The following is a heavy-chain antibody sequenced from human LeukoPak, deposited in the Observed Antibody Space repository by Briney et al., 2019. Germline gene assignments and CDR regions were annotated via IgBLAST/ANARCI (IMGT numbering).Heavy chain of an antibody. CDR2: ISSSSSTI. V-gene: IGHV3-48*04. CDR1: GFTFSSYR. D-gene: IGHD4-17*01. CDR3: ARDNYGVDY. J-gene: IGHJ4*02. Sequence: GGSLRLSCAASGFTFSSYRMNWVRQAPGKGLEWVSYISSSSSTIYYADSVKGRFTISRDNAKNTLYLQMNSLRAEDTAVYYCARDNYGVDYWGQGTLVTVSS.